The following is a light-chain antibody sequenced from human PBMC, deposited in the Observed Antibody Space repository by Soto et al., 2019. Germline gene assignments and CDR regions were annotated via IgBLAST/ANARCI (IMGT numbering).Light chain of an antibody. Sequence: IQLTQSPSSLSASVAARVTTTCRASQGISSYLAWYQQKPGKAPKLMIYAASTLKSGVPSKFSGSGSGTDFTLTISSLQPEDFAIYYCQQLNSYPPWWTFGQGTKVDI. V-gene: IGKV1-9*01. J-gene: IGKJ1*01. CDR1: QGISSY. CDR2: AAS. CDR3: QQLNSYPPWWT.